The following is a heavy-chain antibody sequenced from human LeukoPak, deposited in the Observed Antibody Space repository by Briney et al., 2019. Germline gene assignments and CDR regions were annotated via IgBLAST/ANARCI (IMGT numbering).Heavy chain of an antibody. Sequence: ASAKDSCKPPGYTFTTIGISWVRQAPGQGLERMGWLNTYNGNANYAQKLQGRVTMTTDTSTSTPYMDLRSLRSDDTAVYYCARSRFLDVWGKGTTVTVSS. CDR3: ARSRFLDV. D-gene: IGHD3-3*01. V-gene: IGHV1-18*01. CDR1: GYTFTTIG. CDR2: LNTYNGNA. J-gene: IGHJ6*04.